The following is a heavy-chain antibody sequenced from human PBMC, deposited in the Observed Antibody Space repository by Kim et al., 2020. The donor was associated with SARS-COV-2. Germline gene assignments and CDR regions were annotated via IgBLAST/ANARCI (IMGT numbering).Heavy chain of an antibody. D-gene: IGHD1-7*01. CDR1: GFTFSNYA. CDR2: ISGSGGTT. J-gene: IGHJ6*02. CDR3: ATHCARTRSTSQFYYGMDV. Sequence: GGSLRLSCAASGFTFSNYAMSWFRQAPGKGLEWVSTISGSGGTTYYAASVKGRFTISRDNSKKTLDLQMHSLRAEDSALYYCATHCARTRSTSQFYYGMDVWGQGTTVTVSS. V-gene: IGHV3-23*01.